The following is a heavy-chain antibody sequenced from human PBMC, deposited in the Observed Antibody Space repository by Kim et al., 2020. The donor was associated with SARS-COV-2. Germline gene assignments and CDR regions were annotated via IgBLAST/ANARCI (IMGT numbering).Heavy chain of an antibody. V-gene: IGHV3-33*01. CDR1: GFTFSSYG. Sequence: GGSLRLSCAASGFTFSSYGMHWVRQAPGKGLEWVAVIWYDGSNKYYADSVKGRFTISRDNSKNTLYLQMNSLRAEDTAVYYCARAPAEAAWLTIFGVSNGAFDIWGHGTMVTVSS. CDR3: ARAPAEAAWLTIFGVSNGAFDI. J-gene: IGHJ3*02. CDR2: IWYDGSNK. D-gene: IGHD3-3*01.